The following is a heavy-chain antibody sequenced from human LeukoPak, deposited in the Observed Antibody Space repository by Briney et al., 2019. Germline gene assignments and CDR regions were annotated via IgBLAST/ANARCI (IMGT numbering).Heavy chain of an antibody. Sequence: GGSLRLSCAASGFTFSSYEMNWVRQAPGKGLEWVSYISSSGSTIYYADSVKGRFTITRDNSKNTLYLQMNSLRLEDMALYYCAKPSGSGVDYWGRGTRVTVSS. CDR3: AKPSGSGVDY. CDR1: GFTFSSYE. J-gene: IGHJ4*02. CDR2: ISSSGSTI. D-gene: IGHD1-26*01. V-gene: IGHV3-48*03.